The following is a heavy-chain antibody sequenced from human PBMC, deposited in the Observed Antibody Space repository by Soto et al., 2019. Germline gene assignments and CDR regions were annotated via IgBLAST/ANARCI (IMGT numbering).Heavy chain of an antibody. CDR2: IDHIGST. CDR1: GGSISSTNW. Sequence: QVQLQESGPGLVKPSGTLSLTCAVSGGSISSTNWWNWVRQPPGKGLEWSGEIDHIGSTNYNPSLQSRVTMSVDKPKTQFSLKLSSVTAADTAVYYCVRDSGNGWKDYWGQGTLVTVSS. D-gene: IGHD6-19*01. V-gene: IGHV4-4*02. J-gene: IGHJ4*02. CDR3: VRDSGNGWKDY.